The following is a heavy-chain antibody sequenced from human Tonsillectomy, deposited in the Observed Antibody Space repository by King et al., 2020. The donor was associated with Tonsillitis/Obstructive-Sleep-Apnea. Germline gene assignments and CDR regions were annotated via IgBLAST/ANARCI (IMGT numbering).Heavy chain of an antibody. CDR1: GFTFSSYS. V-gene: IGHV3-21*01. Sequence: VQLVESGGGLVKPGGSLRLSCAASGFTFSSYSMNLVRPAPGEGREWGSSISISSSYIYYEDSVKGRFTISLDNAKNSLYLQINSLRAEDTAVYYCARDARAPGAFDIWGQGTMVTVSS. CDR2: ISISSSYI. CDR3: ARDARAPGAFDI. J-gene: IGHJ3*02.